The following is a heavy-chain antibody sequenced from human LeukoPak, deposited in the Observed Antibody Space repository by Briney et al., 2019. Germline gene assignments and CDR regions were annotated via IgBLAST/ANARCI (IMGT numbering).Heavy chain of an antibody. D-gene: IGHD3-9*01. CDR3: AREVVVSTGYYTYYYYGMDV. CDR2: ISSDGSST. V-gene: IGHV3-74*01. Sequence: GGSLRLSCAASGFTFSSYWMHWVRQAPGKGLVWVSRISSDGSSTSYADSVKGRFTISRDNAKNTLYLQMNSLRAEDTAVYYCAREVVVSTGYYTYYYYGMDVWGKGTTVTVSS. CDR1: GFTFSSYW. J-gene: IGHJ6*04.